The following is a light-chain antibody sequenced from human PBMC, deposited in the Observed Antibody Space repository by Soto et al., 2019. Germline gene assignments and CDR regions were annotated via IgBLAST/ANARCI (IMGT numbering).Light chain of an antibody. CDR1: NSNIGDNT. CDR3: ASWDDSLNGVV. J-gene: IGLJ2*01. CDR2: TNN. Sequence: QSVLTQAPSASGTPGQRVTISCSGSNSNIGDNTVNWFQQLPGTAPKLLISTNNQRPSGVPDRFSGSKSGTSASLAISGLQSEDEADYYCASWDDSLNGVVFGGGTKVTV. V-gene: IGLV1-44*01.